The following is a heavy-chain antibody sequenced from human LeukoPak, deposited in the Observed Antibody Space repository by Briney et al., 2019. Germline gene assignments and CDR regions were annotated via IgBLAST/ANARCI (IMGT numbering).Heavy chain of an antibody. Sequence: GGSLRLSCVASGFTFSNYGMHWVRQAPGKGLEWVALISYDGSNEYYGDSVKGRFTISRGNSKNTLYLQMNSLRAEDTAVYYCAKGIGMTTVTTNFDYWGQGTLVTVSS. CDR2: ISYDGSNE. D-gene: IGHD4-11*01. J-gene: IGHJ4*02. CDR3: AKGIGMTTVTTNFDY. V-gene: IGHV3-30*18. CDR1: GFTFSNYG.